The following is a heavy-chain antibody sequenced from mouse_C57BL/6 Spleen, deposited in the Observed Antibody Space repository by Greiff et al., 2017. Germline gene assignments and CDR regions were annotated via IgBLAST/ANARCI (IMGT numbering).Heavy chain of an antibody. Sequence: QVQLQQPGAELVRPGTSVKLSCKASGYTFTSYWMHWVKQRPGQGLEWIGVIDPSDSYTNYNQKFKGKATLTVDTSSSTAYMQLSSLTSEDSAVYYCASTTPGYFDVWGTGTTVTVSS. D-gene: IGHD1-1*01. J-gene: IGHJ1*03. CDR3: ASTTPGYFDV. CDR1: GYTFTSYW. CDR2: IDPSDSYT. V-gene: IGHV1-59*01.